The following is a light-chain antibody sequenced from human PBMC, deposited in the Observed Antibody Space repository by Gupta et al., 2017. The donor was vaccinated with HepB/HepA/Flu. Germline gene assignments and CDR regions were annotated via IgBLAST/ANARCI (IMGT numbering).Light chain of an antibody. Sequence: QSALTQPASVSGSPGQSINISCTGTRSDVGTYNLVSWYQQHPAKAPELIIYEVNKRPSGVSDRFSGSKSGNTASLTISGLQAEDEAHYYCCSYAGTTTNWVFGGGTKLTVL. CDR3: CSYAGTTTNWV. CDR2: EVN. V-gene: IGLV2-23*02. J-gene: IGLJ3*02. CDR1: RSDVGTYNL.